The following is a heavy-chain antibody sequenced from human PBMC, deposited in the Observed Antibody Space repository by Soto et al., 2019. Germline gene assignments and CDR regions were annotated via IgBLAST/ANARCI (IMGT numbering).Heavy chain of an antibody. Sequence: GGSLRLSCAASGFTFGSYAMAWVRQAPGKGLEWVSTISDNGASTFYTDSVKGRSTISRDISKNTLYVQMDSLRAEDTAIYYCAKDQAYTVGATSSWGQGTLVTVSS. V-gene: IGHV3-23*01. J-gene: IGHJ4*02. D-gene: IGHD1-26*01. CDR1: GFTFGSYA. CDR2: ISDNGAST. CDR3: AKDQAYTVGATSS.